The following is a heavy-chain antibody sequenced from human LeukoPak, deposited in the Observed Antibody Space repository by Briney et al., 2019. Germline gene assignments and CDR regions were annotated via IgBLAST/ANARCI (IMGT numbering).Heavy chain of an antibody. CDR1: GFTFSSYA. J-gene: IGHJ6*02. V-gene: IGHV3-30-3*01. D-gene: IGHD2-8*01. CDR3: ARDAPSYCTNGVCYPYYYYGMDV. CDR2: ISYDGSNK. Sequence: GGSLRLSCAASGFTFSSYAMHWVRQAPGKGLEWVAVISYDGSNKYYADSVKGRFTISRDNSKNTLYLQMNSLRAEDTAVYYCARDAPSYCTNGVCYPYYYYGMDVWGQGTTVTVSS.